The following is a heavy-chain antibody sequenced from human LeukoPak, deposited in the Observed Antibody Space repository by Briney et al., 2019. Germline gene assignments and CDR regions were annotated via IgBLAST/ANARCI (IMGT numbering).Heavy chain of an antibody. CDR3: TTPRSGGQFDY. D-gene: IGHD6-25*01. J-gene: IGHJ4*02. CDR1: GFTFTNAW. V-gene: IGHV3-15*01. Sequence: PGGSLRLSCSASGFTFTNAWMSWVRQAPGKGLEWVGRIKSKTDGGTTDYAAPVKGRFTISRDDSKNTLYLQMNNLKTEDTAVYYCTTPRSGGQFDYWGQGTLVTVSS. CDR2: IKSKTDGGTT.